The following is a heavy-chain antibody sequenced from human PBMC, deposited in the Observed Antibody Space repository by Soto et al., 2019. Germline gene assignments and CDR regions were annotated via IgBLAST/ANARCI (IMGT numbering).Heavy chain of an antibody. V-gene: IGHV3-23*01. CDR3: ASAAREYYYYGMHV. Sequence: PGGSLRLSCAASGFTFSSYAMSWVRQAPGKGLEWVSAISGSGGSTYYADSVKGRFTISRDNSKNTLYLQMNSLRAEDTAVYYCASAAREYYYYGMHVWGQGTTVTVSS. CDR1: GFTFSSYA. CDR2: ISGSGGST. J-gene: IGHJ6*02.